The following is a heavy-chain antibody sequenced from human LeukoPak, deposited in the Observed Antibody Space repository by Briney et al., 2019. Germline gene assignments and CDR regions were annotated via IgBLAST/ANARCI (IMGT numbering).Heavy chain of an antibody. V-gene: IGHV1-18*01. J-gene: IGHJ6*02. CDR1: GYTFTSYG. Sequence: ASVKVSCKASGYTFTSYGISWVRQAPGQGLEWMGWISAYNGNTNYAQKLQGRVTMTTDTSTSTAYMELRSLRSDDTAMYYCARERVAVAGFYYYYGMDVWGQGTTVTVSS. CDR2: ISAYNGNT. D-gene: IGHD6-19*01. CDR3: ARERVAVAGFYYYYGMDV.